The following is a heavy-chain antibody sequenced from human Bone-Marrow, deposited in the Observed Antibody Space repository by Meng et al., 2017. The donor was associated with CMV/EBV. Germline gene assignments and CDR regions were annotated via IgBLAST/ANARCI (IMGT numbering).Heavy chain of an antibody. D-gene: IGHD3-16*01. CDR2: IYYSGST. CDR3: ARDVYGRGWFDP. J-gene: IGHJ5*02. CDR1: GGSISSSSYY. Sequence: QVQLQESGPGLVEPSETLSLTCTVSGGSISSSSYYWGWIRQPPGKGLEWIGSIYYSGSTYYNPSLKSRVTISVDTSKNQFSLKLSSVTAADTAVYYCARDVYGRGWFDPWGQGTLVTVSS. V-gene: IGHV4-39*07.